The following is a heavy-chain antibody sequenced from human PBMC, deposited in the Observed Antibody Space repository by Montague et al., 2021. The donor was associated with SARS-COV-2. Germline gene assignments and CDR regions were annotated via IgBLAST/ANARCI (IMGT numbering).Heavy chain of an antibody. J-gene: IGHJ4*02. Sequence: SLRLSCAASGFTFSSYEMNWVRQAPGKGLEWVSYISSSGSTIYYADSVKGRFTISRDNAKNSLYLQMNSRRAEDTAVYYCARDSGELDYYGSGSYYRYFDYWGQGTLVTVSS. CDR1: GFTFSSYE. CDR2: ISSSGSTI. D-gene: IGHD3-10*01. V-gene: IGHV3-48*03. CDR3: ARDSGELDYYGSGSYYRYFDY.